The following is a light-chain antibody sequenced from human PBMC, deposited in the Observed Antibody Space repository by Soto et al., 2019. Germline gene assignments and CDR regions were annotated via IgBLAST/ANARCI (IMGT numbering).Light chain of an antibody. Sequence: DIVMTQSPDSLAVSLGERATINCKSSQSVLYSSNNKNYLAWYQQKPGQPPKLLIYWASTRESGVPDRFSGSGSGTDFTLTISSLQAEYVAVYYCQQYYSTVYTFGQGTKLEIK. J-gene: IGKJ2*01. CDR3: QQYYSTVYT. V-gene: IGKV4-1*01. CDR1: QSVLYSSNNKNY. CDR2: WAS.